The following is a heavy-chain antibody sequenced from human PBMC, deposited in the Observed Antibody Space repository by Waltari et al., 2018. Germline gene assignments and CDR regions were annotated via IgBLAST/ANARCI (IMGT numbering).Heavy chain of an antibody. V-gene: IGHV3-23*01. Sequence: DVQLLESGGGFVQPGGPLRLSRAASGFTFGSYDMNWVRQPPGKGLQWVATITTSGVTTYYRDSVKGRFSISRDNSKSTLHLQMNSLRAEDTAVYYCAKGAVTTGFNHWGQGTLVTVSS. CDR3: AKGAVTTGFNH. J-gene: IGHJ4*02. D-gene: IGHD4-4*01. CDR1: GFTFGSYD. CDR2: ITTSGVTT.